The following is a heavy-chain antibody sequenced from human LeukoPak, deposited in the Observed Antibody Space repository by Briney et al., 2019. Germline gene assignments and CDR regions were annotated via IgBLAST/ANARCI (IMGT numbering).Heavy chain of an antibody. J-gene: IGHJ2*01. D-gene: IGHD1-1*01. CDR3: AKGTFLSWYFDL. V-gene: IGHV3-23*01. CDR2: ISGSGGST. CDR1: GFTFSSYA. Sequence: PGGSLGLSCAASGFTFSSYAMSWVRQAPGKGLEWVSAISGSGGSTYYADSVKGRFTISRDNSKNTLYLQMNSLRAEDTAVYYCAKGTFLSWYFDLWGRGTLVTVSS.